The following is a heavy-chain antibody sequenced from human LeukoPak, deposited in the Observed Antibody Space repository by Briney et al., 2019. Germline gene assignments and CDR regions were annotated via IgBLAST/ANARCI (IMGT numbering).Heavy chain of an antibody. Sequence: TGGSLRLSCAASGFTFDDYAMHCVRQPPGKGLECVSLISGDGSITYYADSVKGRFTISRDNSKNSLYLQMNSLRTEDTALYYCAKDNWVATRGHYGFDYWGQGTPVTVSS. J-gene: IGHJ4*02. V-gene: IGHV3-43*02. D-gene: IGHD5-12*01. CDR2: ISGDGSIT. CDR1: GFTFDDYA. CDR3: AKDNWVATRGHYGFDY.